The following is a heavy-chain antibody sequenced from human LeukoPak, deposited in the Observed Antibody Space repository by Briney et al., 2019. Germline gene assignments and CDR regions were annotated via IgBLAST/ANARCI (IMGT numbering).Heavy chain of an antibody. D-gene: IGHD2-21*02. J-gene: IGHJ4*02. CDR2: ISNSSRYI. Sequence: PGGSLRLSCAASGFTFSSYSMNWVRQAPGKGLEWVSSISNSSRYILHADSVKGGFTLSRDNAKNSLYLQMNSLRAEDTAVYYCARAPLICGGDCYSDYWGQGTLVTVSS. V-gene: IGHV3-21*01. CDR1: GFTFSSYS. CDR3: ARAPLICGGDCYSDY.